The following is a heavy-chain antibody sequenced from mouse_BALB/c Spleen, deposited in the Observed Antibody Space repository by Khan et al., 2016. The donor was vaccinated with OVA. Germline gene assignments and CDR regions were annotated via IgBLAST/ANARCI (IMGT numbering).Heavy chain of an antibody. CDR1: GYTFTDYS. V-gene: IGHV9-2-1*01. CDR2: INTETGEP. D-gene: IGHD2-14*01. J-gene: IGHJ2*01. CDR3: ARDRYDYFDY. Sequence: QIQLVQSGPELKKPGETVKISCKASGYTFTDYSMHWVKQAPGKGLKWMGWINTETGEPTYADDFKGRFAFSLETSASTAYLQINNLKNEDTATCFCARDRYDYFDYWGQGTTRTVSS.